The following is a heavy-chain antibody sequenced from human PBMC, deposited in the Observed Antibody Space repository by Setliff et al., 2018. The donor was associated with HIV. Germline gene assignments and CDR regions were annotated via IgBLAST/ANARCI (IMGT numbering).Heavy chain of an antibody. V-gene: IGHV1-69*06. CDR3: ATPDYNFLRGVSVWYFDY. J-gene: IGHJ4*02. D-gene: IGHD3-3*01. CDR2: IIPIFGTA. Sequence: SVKVSCKASGGTLSSYAINWVRQAPGQGLEWMGRIIPIFGTANYAQKFQGRVTITADKSTSTAYMELSSLRSEDTAVYYCATPDYNFLRGVSVWYFDYWGQGTLVTVSS. CDR1: GGTLSSYA.